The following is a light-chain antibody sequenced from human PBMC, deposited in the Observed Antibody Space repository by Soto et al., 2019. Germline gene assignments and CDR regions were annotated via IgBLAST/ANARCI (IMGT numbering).Light chain of an antibody. CDR2: EVS. J-gene: IGLJ3*02. V-gene: IGLV2-14*01. CDR3: SSYTGSSTPV. Sequence: QSALTQPASVSGSPGQSITISCTGTSSDVGGYNYVSWYQHHPGKAPKLMIYEVSNRPSGVSNRFSGSKSGNTASLTISGLHAEDEADYYCSSYTGSSTPVFGGGTQLTVL. CDR1: SSDVGGYNY.